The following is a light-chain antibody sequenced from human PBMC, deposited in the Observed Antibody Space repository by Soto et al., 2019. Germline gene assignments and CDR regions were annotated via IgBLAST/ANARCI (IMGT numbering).Light chain of an antibody. CDR2: DAS. CDR3: QQYANRLT. CDR1: QDISNY. J-gene: IGKJ4*01. V-gene: IGKV1-33*01. Sequence: DIQMTQSPSSLSASVGDRVTITCQASQDISNYLNWYQQKPGKAPRLLIYDASNLETGVPSRFSGSGSGTDFTVTMSGLEPDVIYTAYCQQYANRLTFGGGTKVEIK.